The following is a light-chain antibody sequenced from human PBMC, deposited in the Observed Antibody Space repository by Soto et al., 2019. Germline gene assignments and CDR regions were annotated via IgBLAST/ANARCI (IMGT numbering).Light chain of an antibody. CDR1: QTILRTNEHSY. J-gene: IGKJ5*01. CDR2: LGA. V-gene: IGKV2-28*01. Sequence: DIVMTQSPLSLSVSPGEPASISCRSSQTILRTNEHSYLDWYRQKPGQSPQLLIYLGAQRASGVPDRFSGSGSGTEFTLKISRVGAEDGGIYYCMQAGQPCTFGQGTRLEIK. CDR3: MQAGQPCT.